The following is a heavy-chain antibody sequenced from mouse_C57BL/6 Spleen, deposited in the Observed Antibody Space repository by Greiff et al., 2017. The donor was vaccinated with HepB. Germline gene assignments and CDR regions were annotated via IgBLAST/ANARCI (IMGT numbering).Heavy chain of an antibody. CDR3: ARGDYYFDY. CDR1: GYSFTGYY. Sequence: VQLKESGPELVKPGASVKISCKASGYSFTGYYMNWVKQSPEKSLEWIGEINPSTGGTTYNQKFKAKATLTVDKSSSTAYMQIKSLTSEDSAVYYCARGDYYFDYWGQGTTLTVSS. J-gene: IGHJ2*01. CDR2: INPSTGGT. V-gene: IGHV1-42*01.